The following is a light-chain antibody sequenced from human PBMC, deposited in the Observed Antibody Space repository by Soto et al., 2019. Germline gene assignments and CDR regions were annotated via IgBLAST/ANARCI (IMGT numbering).Light chain of an antibody. CDR3: LQYGSSVWT. CDR1: QSVSRTY. Sequence: EIVLTQSPGTLSLSPGERATLSCRASQSVSRTYLAWYQQKPVQAPRLLIYAASTRATGVPARFSGSGSGTDFTLTIPRLEPEDVAVYYCLQYGSSVWTFGQGTKVDIK. J-gene: IGKJ1*01. V-gene: IGKV3-20*01. CDR2: AAS.